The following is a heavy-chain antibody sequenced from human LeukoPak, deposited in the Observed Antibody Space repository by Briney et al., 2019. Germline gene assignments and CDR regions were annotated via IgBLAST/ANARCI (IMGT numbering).Heavy chain of an antibody. Sequence: PGGSLRLSCAASGFTFSDYYMSWIRQAPGEGLEWVSYISSSGSTIYYADSVKGRFTISRDNAKKSLCLQMNSLRAEDTAVYYCARDPVVPAALDFDYWGQGTLVTVSS. CDR2: ISSSGSTI. J-gene: IGHJ4*02. V-gene: IGHV3-11*01. CDR3: ARDPVVPAALDFDY. D-gene: IGHD2-2*01. CDR1: GFTFSDYY.